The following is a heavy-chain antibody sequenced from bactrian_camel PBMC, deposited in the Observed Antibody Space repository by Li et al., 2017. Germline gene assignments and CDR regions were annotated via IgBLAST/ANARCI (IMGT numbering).Heavy chain of an antibody. D-gene: IGHD2*01. V-gene: IGHV3S28*01. Sequence: GGSVQAGGTLRLPCAASGYTYSSATMGWFRQDPGKGLEWVSTINAAGSSTYYAESVKGRFTISRDNAKNTVHLQLNSLKPEDTAMYYCAALRPPCTVYSGADYKGQGTQVTVS. J-gene: IGHJ4*01. CDR1: GYTYSSAT. CDR2: INAAGSST.